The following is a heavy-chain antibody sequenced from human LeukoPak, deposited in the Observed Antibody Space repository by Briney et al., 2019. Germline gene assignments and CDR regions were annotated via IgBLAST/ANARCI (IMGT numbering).Heavy chain of an antibody. CDR1: GGSVSGGSYY. CDR3: ARAGRGTMIVVVKTAAFDI. J-gene: IGHJ3*02. CDR2: IYYSGST. Sequence: PSETLSLTCTVSGGSVSGGSYYWSWIRQPPGKGLEWIGYIYYSGSTNYNPSLKSRVTISVDTSKNQFSLKLSSVTAADTAVYYCARAGRGTMIVVVKTAAFDIWGQGTMVTVSS. V-gene: IGHV4-61*01. D-gene: IGHD3-22*01.